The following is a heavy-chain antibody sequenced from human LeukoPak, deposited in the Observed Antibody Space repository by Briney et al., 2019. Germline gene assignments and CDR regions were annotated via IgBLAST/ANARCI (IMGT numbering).Heavy chain of an antibody. V-gene: IGHV3-74*01. CDR1: GFTFSTHW. J-gene: IGHJ6*02. D-gene: IGHD3-10*01. Sequence: PGGSLRLSCAASGFTFSTHWMYWVRQAPGKEFVWVSRISGDGSLTIYADSVRGRFTISRDNAKETLYLQMTSLRVEDTAVYSCASLLTPYHGSGGGGMDVWGQGTTVTVSS. CDR3: ASLLTPYHGSGGGGMDV. CDR2: ISGDGSLT.